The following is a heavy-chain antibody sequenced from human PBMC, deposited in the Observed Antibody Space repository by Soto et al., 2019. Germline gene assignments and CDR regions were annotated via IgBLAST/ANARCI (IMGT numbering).Heavy chain of an antibody. CDR1: VGSISIGGYY. Sequence: SETLSLTCTFSVGSISIGGYYWSWIRQHPGKGLEWIGYIYYSGSTYYNPSLKSRVTISVDTSKNQFSLKLSSVTAADTAVYYCARDEGLEATGAFDIWGQGTMVTVSS. D-gene: IGHD1-1*01. CDR2: IYYSGST. V-gene: IGHV4-31*03. CDR3: ARDEGLEATGAFDI. J-gene: IGHJ3*02.